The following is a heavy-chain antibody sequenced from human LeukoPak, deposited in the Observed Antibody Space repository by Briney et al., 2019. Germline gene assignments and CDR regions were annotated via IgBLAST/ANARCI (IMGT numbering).Heavy chain of an antibody. Sequence: GGSLRLSCAGSGFSISSYAMSWVRQAPGKGLEWVSGMSGGGGNTYYAESVKGQFTISRDISKNTLSLQMNSLRAEDTALYYCAKARGSSTSLSLDSWGQGTLVTVSS. D-gene: IGHD2-2*01. CDR2: MSGGGGNT. J-gene: IGHJ4*02. CDR1: GFSISSYA. V-gene: IGHV3-23*01. CDR3: AKARGSSTSLSLDS.